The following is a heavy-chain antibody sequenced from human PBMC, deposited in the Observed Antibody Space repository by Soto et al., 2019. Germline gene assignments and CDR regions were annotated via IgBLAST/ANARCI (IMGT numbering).Heavy chain of an antibody. D-gene: IGHD3-22*01. J-gene: IGHJ4*02. CDR1: GGSFSGYY. Sequence: SETLSLTCAVYGGSFSGYYWSWIRQPPGKGLEWIGEINHSGSTNYNPSLKSRVTISVDTSKNQFSLKLSSVTAADTAVYYCARQYSSGSSAGVFGYWGQGNMVTVSS. CDR3: ARQYSSGSSAGVFGY. V-gene: IGHV4-34*01. CDR2: INHSGST.